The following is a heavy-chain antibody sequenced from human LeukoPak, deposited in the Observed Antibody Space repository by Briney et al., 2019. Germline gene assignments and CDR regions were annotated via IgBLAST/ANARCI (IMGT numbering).Heavy chain of an antibody. V-gene: IGHV4-59*01. J-gene: IGHJ4*02. Sequence: SETLSLTCTLSGGSLSSCYWSWIRQPPGKGLEWIGYIYYSGSTNYNPSLKSRVTISVDTSKNQSSLKLSSVTAADTAVYYCARGLSYDFWSGYYYFDYWGQGTLVTVPS. D-gene: IGHD3-3*01. CDR1: GGSLSSCY. CDR2: IYYSGST. CDR3: ARGLSYDFWSGYYYFDY.